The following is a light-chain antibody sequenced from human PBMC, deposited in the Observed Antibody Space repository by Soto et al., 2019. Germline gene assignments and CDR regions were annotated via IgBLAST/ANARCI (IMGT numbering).Light chain of an antibody. CDR1: SGHNSYA. V-gene: IGLV4-69*01. J-gene: IGLJ2*01. Sequence: QSVLTQSPSASASLGASVKLTCTLSSGHNSYAIAWHQQQPEKGPRYLMKLNSDGSHSKGDGIPDRFSGSSSGAERYHTISSLQSEDEADYYCQTWGTGIHVFGGGTKLTVL. CDR2: LNSDGSH. CDR3: QTWGTGIHV.